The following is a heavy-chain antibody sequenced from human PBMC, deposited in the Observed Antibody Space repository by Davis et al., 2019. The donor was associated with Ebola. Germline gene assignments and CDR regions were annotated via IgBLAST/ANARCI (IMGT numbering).Heavy chain of an antibody. CDR3: AREGIHQSRWLGVSTFDI. D-gene: IGHD5-24*01. J-gene: IGHJ3*02. Sequence: GESLRLSCAASGFTFSSHGMHWVRPAPGKGLEWVAAIWYDGSNKYYADSVKGRFTISSDNSKNTLYLQLNSLRAEDTAVYYWAREGIHQSRWLGVSTFDIWGQGTMVTVSS. CDR1: GFTFSSHG. V-gene: IGHV3-33*01. CDR2: IWYDGSNK.